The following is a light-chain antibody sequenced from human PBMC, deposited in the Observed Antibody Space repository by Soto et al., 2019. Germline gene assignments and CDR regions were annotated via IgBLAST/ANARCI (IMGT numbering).Light chain of an antibody. CDR1: SSDIGGYNF. CDR3: TSYTSSITYV. J-gene: IGLJ1*01. Sequence: QSALTQPASVSGSPGQSITISCTGTSSDIGGYNFVSWYQQHPGKAPKLILYEVSWRPSGVSNRFSGSKSGNTASLTISGLQPEDEADYYCTSYTSSITYVFGTGTKVTVL. CDR2: EVS. V-gene: IGLV2-14*01.